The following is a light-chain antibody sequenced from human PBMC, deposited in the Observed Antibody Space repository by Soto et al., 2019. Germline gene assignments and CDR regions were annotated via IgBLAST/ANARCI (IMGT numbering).Light chain of an antibody. J-gene: IGLJ2*01. CDR1: SSDVGDYNY. V-gene: IGLV2-11*01. Sequence: QSVLTQPRSVSGSPGQSVTISCTGTSSDVGDYNYVTWYQQHPGKAPKVIIYSVSKRPSGVPDRFSGSKSGNTASLTISGLQAEDEADYYCCSYADNSVVFDGGTKLTVL. CDR3: CSYADNSVV. CDR2: SVS.